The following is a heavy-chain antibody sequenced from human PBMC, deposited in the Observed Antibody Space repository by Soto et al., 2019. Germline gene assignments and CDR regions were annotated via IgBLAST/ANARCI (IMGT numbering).Heavy chain of an antibody. J-gene: IGHJ4*02. Sequence: EVQLLESGGGLVQPGGSLRLSCAASGFTFSSYAMSWVRQAPGKGLERVSVISGSGGSTYYADSVKGRFTISRDNSKNTLYLQMNRLRAEDTAVYYCAKRGSGSDYIDWGQGTLVTVSS. CDR1: GFTFSSYA. D-gene: IGHD1-26*01. CDR3: AKRGSGSDYID. V-gene: IGHV3-23*01. CDR2: ISGSGGST.